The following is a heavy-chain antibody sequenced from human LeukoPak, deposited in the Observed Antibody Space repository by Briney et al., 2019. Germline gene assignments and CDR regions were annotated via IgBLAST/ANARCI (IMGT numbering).Heavy chain of an antibody. CDR3: ARESVIAAAGTGAFDI. V-gene: IGHV1-2*02. Sequence: ASVEVSCKASGGTFSSYAISWVRQAPGQGLEWMGWINPNSGGTNYAQKFQGRVTMTRDTSISTAYMELSRLRSDDTAVYYCARESVIAAAGTGAFDIWGQGTMVTVSS. CDR2: INPNSGGT. D-gene: IGHD6-13*01. J-gene: IGHJ3*02. CDR1: GGTFSSYA.